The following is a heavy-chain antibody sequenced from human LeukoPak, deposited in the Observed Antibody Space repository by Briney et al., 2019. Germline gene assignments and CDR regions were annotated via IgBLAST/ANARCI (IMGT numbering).Heavy chain of an antibody. J-gene: IGHJ3*02. CDR3: ARQKVLGALDAFDI. D-gene: IGHD3-16*01. CDR2: IYPGDSDT. CDR1: GYSFTNYW. Sequence: GESLKISCKGSGYSFTNYWIGWVRQMPGKGLEWMGIIYPGDSDTRYSPSFQGQATISADKSISTAYLQWSSLKASDTAMYYCARQKVLGALDAFDIRGPGTMVTVSS. V-gene: IGHV5-51*01.